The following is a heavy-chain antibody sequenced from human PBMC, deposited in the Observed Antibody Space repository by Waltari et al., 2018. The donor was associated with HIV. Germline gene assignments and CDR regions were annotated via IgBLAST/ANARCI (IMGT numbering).Heavy chain of an antibody. D-gene: IGHD5-12*01. Sequence: QVQLVQSGAEVKKPGDSVKVSCKVSGYTLTALSMHWPRRAPGKGFEWMGGCDPEDGETIDAQKFQGRVTLTEDTSTDTAYMELSSLRSEDTAVYYCATDPRSGYATENDYWGQGTLVIVSS. CDR3: ATDPRSGYATENDY. J-gene: IGHJ4*02. CDR1: GYTLTALS. CDR2: CDPEDGET. V-gene: IGHV1-24*01.